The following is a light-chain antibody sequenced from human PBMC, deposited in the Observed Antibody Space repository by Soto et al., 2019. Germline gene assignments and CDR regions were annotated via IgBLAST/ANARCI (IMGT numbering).Light chain of an antibody. J-gene: IGLJ2*01. CDR1: SSDVGGYNY. Sequence: QSVLTQPASVSGSPGQSITISCTGTSSDVGGYNYVSWYQQYPGRAPKLMIYEVSNRPSGVSNRFSGSKSARTASLTISGVQAGDEAAYYCSSYTGSSPLVVFGGGTKLTVL. CDR2: EVS. V-gene: IGLV2-14*01. CDR3: SSYTGSSPLVV.